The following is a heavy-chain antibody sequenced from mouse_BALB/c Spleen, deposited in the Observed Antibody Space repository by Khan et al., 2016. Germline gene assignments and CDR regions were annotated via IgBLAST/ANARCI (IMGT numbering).Heavy chain of an antibody. Sequence: QVQLQQSGAELVKAGASVKMSCKASGYTFTSYWMHWVKQRLGQGLEWFAETNPTNGRTYYNEKIKSKATLTVDKSSSTAYMLRSGPTFEDSAVYYCARVKKIVATYFDDWGQGTTLTVSS. J-gene: IGHJ2*01. D-gene: IGHD1-1*01. V-gene: IGHV1S81*02. CDR1: GYTFTSYW. CDR3: ARVKKIVATYFDD. CDR2: TNPTNGRT.